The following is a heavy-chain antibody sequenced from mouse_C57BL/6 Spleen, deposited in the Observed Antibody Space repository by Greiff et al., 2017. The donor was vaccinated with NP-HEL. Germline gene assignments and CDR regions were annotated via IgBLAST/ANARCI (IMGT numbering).Heavy chain of an antibody. V-gene: IGHV1-64*01. Sequence: QVQLQQPGAELVKPGASVKLSCKASGYTFTSYWMHWVKQRPGQGLEWIGMIHPNSGSTNYNEKFKSKATLTVDKSSSTAYMQLSSLTSEDSAVYYCARQLRLQNFYYAMDYWGQGTSVTVSS. D-gene: IGHD3-2*02. CDR2: IHPNSGST. J-gene: IGHJ4*01. CDR3: ARQLRLQNFYYAMDY. CDR1: GYTFTSYW.